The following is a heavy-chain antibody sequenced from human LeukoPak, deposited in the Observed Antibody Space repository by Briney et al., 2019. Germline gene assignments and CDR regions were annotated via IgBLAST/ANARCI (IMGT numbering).Heavy chain of an antibody. CDR2: ISGSGGST. CDR1: GFMFRDAA. CDR3: AKDGINTAMER. V-gene: IGHV3-23*01. Sequence: GGSLRLSCAASGFMFRDAAMTWVRQAPGKGLEWVSGISGSGGSTYYADSVKGRFTISRDNSKNTLYLRMNSLRAEDTAVYYCAKDGINTAMERWGQGTLVTVSS. J-gene: IGHJ4*02. D-gene: IGHD5-18*01.